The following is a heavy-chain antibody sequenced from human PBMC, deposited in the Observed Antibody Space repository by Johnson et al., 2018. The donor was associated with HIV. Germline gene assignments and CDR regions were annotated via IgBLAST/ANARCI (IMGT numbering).Heavy chain of an antibody. D-gene: IGHD2-2*02. CDR2: ISSSGSTI. V-gene: IGHV3-11*01. CDR1: GFTFSDYY. J-gene: IGHJ3*02. Sequence: QVHLVESGGGLVKPGGSLRLSCAASGFTFSDYYMSWIRQAPGKGLEWVSYISSSGSTIYYADSVKGRFTISRDNAKNSLYLQMNSLKTEDTAVYYCTTDRPSCRDTSCYNARDIWGRGTMVTVSS. CDR3: TTDRPSCRDTSCYNARDI.